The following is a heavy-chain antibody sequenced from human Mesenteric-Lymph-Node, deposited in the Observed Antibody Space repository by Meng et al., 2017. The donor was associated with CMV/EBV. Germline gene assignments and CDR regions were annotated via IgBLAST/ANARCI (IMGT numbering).Heavy chain of an antibody. J-gene: IGHJ6*02. Sequence: GGSLRLSCAASGFTFSTSWMSWVRQAPGRGLEWVANIKQDGSDKFYVGSVEGRFTVSRDNTKNTVYLQMNSLRPEDMAVYYCVRIAYNWNDHTLTKTYYYYGMDVWGQGTTVTVSS. D-gene: IGHD1-20*01. CDR3: VRIAYNWNDHTLTKTYYYYGMDV. CDR2: IKQDGSDK. CDR1: GFTFSTSW. V-gene: IGHV3-7*01.